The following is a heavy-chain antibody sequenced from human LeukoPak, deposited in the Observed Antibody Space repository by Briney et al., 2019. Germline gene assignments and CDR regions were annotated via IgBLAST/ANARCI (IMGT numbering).Heavy chain of an antibody. D-gene: IGHD2-15*01. Sequence: SQTLSLTCAISGDSVSSNSAAWNWIRQSPSRGLEWLGRTYYRSKWYNDYAVSVKSRITINPDTSKNQFSLQLNSVTPEDTAVYYCAGGYCSGGSCYLDDAFDIWGQGTMVTVSS. CDR2: TYYRSKWYN. CDR1: GDSVSSNSAA. J-gene: IGHJ3*02. CDR3: AGGYCSGGSCYLDDAFDI. V-gene: IGHV6-1*01.